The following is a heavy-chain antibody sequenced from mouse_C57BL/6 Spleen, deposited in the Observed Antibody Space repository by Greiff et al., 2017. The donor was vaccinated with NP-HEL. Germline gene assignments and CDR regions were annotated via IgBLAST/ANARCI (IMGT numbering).Heavy chain of an antibody. CDR1: GYTFTDYE. CDR3: ARENYGSSPWFAY. CDR2: IDPETGGT. Sequence: VQLQQSGAELVRPGASVTLSCKASGYTFTDYEMHWVKQTPVHGLEWIGAIDPETGGTAYNQKFKSKATLTVDKSSSTAYMQLSSLTSEDSAVYYCARENYGSSPWFAYWGQGTLVTVSA. J-gene: IGHJ3*01. D-gene: IGHD1-1*01. V-gene: IGHV1-15*01.